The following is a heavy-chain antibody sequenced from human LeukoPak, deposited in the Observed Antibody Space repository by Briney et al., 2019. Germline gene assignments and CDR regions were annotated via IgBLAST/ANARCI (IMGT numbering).Heavy chain of an antibody. CDR1: GGTFSSYA. CDR2: IIPIFGTA. Sequence: SVTVSCKASGGTFSSYAISWVRQAPGQGLEWMGGIIPIFGTANYAQKFQGRVTITTDESTSTAYMELSSLRSEDTAVYYCANARNSGSYDLDYWGQGTLVTVSS. J-gene: IGHJ4*02. CDR3: ANARNSGSYDLDY. D-gene: IGHD1-26*01. V-gene: IGHV1-69*05.